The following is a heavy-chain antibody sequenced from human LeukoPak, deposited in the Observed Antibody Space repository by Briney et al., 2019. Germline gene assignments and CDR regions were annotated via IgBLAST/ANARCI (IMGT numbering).Heavy chain of an antibody. CDR3: ARDGYNSGYFDY. CDR1: GASISSGGYY. D-gene: IGHD5-24*01. CDR2: IYYSRST. V-gene: IGHV4-30-4*01. J-gene: IGHJ4*02. Sequence: SETLSLTCTVSGASISSGGYYWNWIRQPPGKGLEWVGYIYYSRSTSYSPSLKSRLTISVDTSKNQFSLKLSSVTAADTAVYYCARDGYNSGYFDYWGQGTLVTVSS.